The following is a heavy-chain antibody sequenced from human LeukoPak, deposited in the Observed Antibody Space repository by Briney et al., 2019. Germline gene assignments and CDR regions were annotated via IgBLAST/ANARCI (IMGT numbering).Heavy chain of an antibody. J-gene: IGHJ5*02. CDR2: IYYSGST. CDR3: ARQAIVVVPAAIVGGPPILYNWFDP. Sequence: SETLSLTCTVSGGSISSSSYYWGWIRQPPGKGLEWIGSIYYSGSTYYNPSLKSRVTISVDTSKTQFSLKLSSVTAADTAVYYCARQAIVVVPAAIVGGPPILYNWFDPRGQGTLVTVSS. V-gene: IGHV4-39*01. CDR1: GGSISSSSYY. D-gene: IGHD2-2*02.